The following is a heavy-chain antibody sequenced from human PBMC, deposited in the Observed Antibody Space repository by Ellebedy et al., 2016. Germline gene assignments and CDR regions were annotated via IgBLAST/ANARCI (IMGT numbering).Heavy chain of an antibody. CDR2: MRKSGYA. CDR1: GDSMTTGDDY. D-gene: IGHD2/OR15-2a*01. J-gene: IGHJ4*02. CDR3: ARGAYTTVSGPFDF. V-gene: IGHV4-31*03. Sequence: SETLSLXCTVSGDSMTTGDDYNWSWIRQRPGEGLEWIGFMRKSGYAYYEPSLQSRLSMSVAPSRNHFSLNLRPVTAADTAIYFCARGAYTTVSGPFDFWGRGTLVTVSS.